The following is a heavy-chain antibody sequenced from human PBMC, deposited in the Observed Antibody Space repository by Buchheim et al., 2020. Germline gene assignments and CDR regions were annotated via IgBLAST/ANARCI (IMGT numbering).Heavy chain of an antibody. CDR3: ARRSGGSWGNDYYYYGMDV. CDR2: IYYSGST. J-gene: IGHJ6*02. CDR1: GGSISSGGYS. D-gene: IGHD2-15*01. V-gene: IGHV4-30-4*07. Sequence: QVQLQESGPGLVKPSQTLSLTCAVSGGSISSGGYSWSWIRQPPGKGLEWIGYIYYSGSTYYNPSLKSRATISVDTSKNQFSLKLSSVTAADTAVYYCARRSGGSWGNDYYYYGMDVWGQGTT.